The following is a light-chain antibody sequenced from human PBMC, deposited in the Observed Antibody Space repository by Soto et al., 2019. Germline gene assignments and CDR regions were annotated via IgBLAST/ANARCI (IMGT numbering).Light chain of an antibody. J-gene: IGKJ2*01. Sequence: EIVLTQSPATLSLSPGERATLSCRASQSVSSYLAWYQQKPGQAPRLLIYDASNRATGIPARFSGSGSGTDLPLTISSLEPEDFAVYYCQQRSSWYTFGQGTKLEIK. CDR1: QSVSSY. CDR2: DAS. CDR3: QQRSSWYT. V-gene: IGKV3-11*01.